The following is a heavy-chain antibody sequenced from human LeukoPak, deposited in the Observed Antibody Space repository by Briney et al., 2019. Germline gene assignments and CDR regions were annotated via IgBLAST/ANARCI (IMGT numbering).Heavy chain of an antibody. D-gene: IGHD5-18*01. CDR2: ISGSGGST. Sequence: GSLRLSCAASGFTFSSYAMSWVRQAPGKGLEWVSAISGSGGSTYYADSVKGRLTISRDNSKNTLYLQMNSLRAEDTAVYYCAKDIDLWLRGPTFLGGDFDYWGQGTLVTVSS. V-gene: IGHV3-23*01. CDR1: GFTFSSYA. CDR3: AKDIDLWLRGPTFLGGDFDY. J-gene: IGHJ4*02.